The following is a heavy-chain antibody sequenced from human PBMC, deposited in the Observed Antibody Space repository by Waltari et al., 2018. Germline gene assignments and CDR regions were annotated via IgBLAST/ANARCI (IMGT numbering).Heavy chain of an antibody. J-gene: IGHJ4*02. D-gene: IGHD6-13*01. Sequence: QVQLQESGPGLVKPSETLSLTCTVSGGSISSHYWSWIRQPPGKGLEWIGYIYYSGSTNYNPSLKSRVTIPVDTSKNQFSLKLSSVTAADTAVYYCARYSSSWGFDYWGQGTLVTVSS. V-gene: IGHV4-59*11. CDR2: IYYSGST. CDR3: ARYSSSWGFDY. CDR1: GGSISSHY.